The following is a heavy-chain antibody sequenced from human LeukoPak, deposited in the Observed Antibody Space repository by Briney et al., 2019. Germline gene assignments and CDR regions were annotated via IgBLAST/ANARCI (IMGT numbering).Heavy chain of an antibody. J-gene: IGHJ3*02. CDR2: IWYDGINK. Sequence: PGRSLRLCCAASGFTFRTFGMHWVRQAPGKGLEWVAIIWYDGINKYCADSVKGRFTISRDNSKNTLYLQMNSLRAEDTAVYYCARDYYDSSGQLHAGAHAFDIWGQGTMVTVSS. V-gene: IGHV3-33*01. D-gene: IGHD3-22*01. CDR1: GFTFRTFG. CDR3: ARDYYDSSGQLHAGAHAFDI.